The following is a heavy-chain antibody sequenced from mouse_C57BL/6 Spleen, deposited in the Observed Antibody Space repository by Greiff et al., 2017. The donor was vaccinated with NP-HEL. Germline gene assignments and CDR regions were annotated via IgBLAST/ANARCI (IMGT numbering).Heavy chain of an antibody. V-gene: IGHV1-59*01. CDR2: IDPSDSYT. D-gene: IGHD2-4*01. Sequence: QVQLQQPGAELVRPGTSVKLSCKASGYTFTSYWMHWVKQRPGQGLEWIGVIDPSDSYTNYNQKFKGKATLTVDTSSSTAYMQLSSLTSEDSAVYYCASPIYYDYGTWFAYWGQGTLVTVSA. CDR3: ASPIYYDYGTWFAY. J-gene: IGHJ3*01. CDR1: GYTFTSYW.